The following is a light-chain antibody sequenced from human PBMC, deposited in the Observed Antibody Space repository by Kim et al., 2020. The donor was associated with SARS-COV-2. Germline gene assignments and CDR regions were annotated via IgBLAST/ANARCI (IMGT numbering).Light chain of an antibody. CDR3: QQYDNSPYT. CDR1: QRVGNNY. J-gene: IGKJ2*01. Sequence: LSPGERATRSCRTSQRVGNNYLAWYQQKPGQTPRLLIYGRSARASGIPDRFSGSGLGTDFTLTINRLEPEDFAVYYCQQYDNSPYTFGQGTKLEI. V-gene: IGKV3-20*01. CDR2: GRS.